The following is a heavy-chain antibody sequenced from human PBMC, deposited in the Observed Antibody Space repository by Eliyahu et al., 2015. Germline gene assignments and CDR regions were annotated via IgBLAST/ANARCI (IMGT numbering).Heavy chain of an antibody. D-gene: IGHD3-3*01. CDR3: ASPDPSAFWSGNYYYGMDV. Sequence: QVQLVQSGAEVKKPGASVKVSCKVSGYTLTELSMXXVRQAPGKGLEWMGGFDPEDGETIYAQKFQGRVTMTXDTSTDTAYMELSSLRSEDTAVYYCASPDPSAFWSGNYYYGMDVWGQGTTVTVSS. CDR2: FDPEDGET. CDR1: GYTLTELS. V-gene: IGHV1-24*01. J-gene: IGHJ6*02.